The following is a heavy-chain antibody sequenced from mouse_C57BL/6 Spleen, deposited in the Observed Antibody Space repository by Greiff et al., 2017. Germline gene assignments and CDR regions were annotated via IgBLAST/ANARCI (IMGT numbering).Heavy chain of an antibody. CDR2: IDPSDSYT. D-gene: IGHD1-1*01. CDR1: GYTFTSYW. J-gene: IGHJ4*01. CDR3: ARSYYYGSGYAMDY. Sequence: QVQLQQPGAELVMPGASVKLSCKASGYTFTSYWMHWVKQRPGQGLEWIGEIDPSDSYTNYNQKFKGKSTLTVDKSSSTAYMQLSSLTSEDSAVYYCARSYYYGSGYAMDYWGQGPSVTVSS. V-gene: IGHV1-69*01.